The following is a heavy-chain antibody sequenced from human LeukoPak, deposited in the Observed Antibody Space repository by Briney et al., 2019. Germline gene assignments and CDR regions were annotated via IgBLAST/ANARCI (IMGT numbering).Heavy chain of an antibody. V-gene: IGHV3-20*04. Sequence: GGSLRLSCAASGFTFDNYGMSWVRLAPGKGLEWVSGINWNGGSIGYAHSVKGRFTISRDNAKNSLYLQMNSLRAEDTAVYYCVTGYNHGPEAFDIWGLGTMVTVSS. CDR3: VTGYNHGPEAFDI. J-gene: IGHJ3*02. CDR2: INWNGGSI. CDR1: GFTFDNYG. D-gene: IGHD5-18*01.